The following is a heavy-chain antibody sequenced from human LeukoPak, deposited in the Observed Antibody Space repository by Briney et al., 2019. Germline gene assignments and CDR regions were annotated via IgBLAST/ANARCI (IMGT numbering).Heavy chain of an antibody. D-gene: IGHD6-19*01. CDR1: GYSFTSYW. Sequence: KISCKGSGYSFTSYWIGWVRQMPGKGLEWMGIIYPSDSHPRYSPSFQGQVTISADKSISTAYLQWSSLKASDTAMYYCARRVAGTYPCFDYWGQGTLVTVSS. CDR3: ARRVAGTYPCFDY. CDR2: IYPSDSHP. V-gene: IGHV5-51*01. J-gene: IGHJ4*02.